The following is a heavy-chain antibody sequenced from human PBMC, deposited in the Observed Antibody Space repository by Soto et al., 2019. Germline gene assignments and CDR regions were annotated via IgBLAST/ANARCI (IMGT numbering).Heavy chain of an antibody. CDR2: VSIGGST. CDR1: GFTFSRYA. D-gene: IGHD2-15*01. V-gene: IGHV3-23*01. Sequence: PGGSLRLSCADSGFTFSRYAMGWVRQGPGKGLEWVAVVSIGGSTHYADSVRGRFTISRDNSKNTLSLQMNSLTAEDTAVYFCAKRRGAGGHFDYWGQRALVTVSS. CDR3: AKRRGAGGHFDY. J-gene: IGHJ4*02.